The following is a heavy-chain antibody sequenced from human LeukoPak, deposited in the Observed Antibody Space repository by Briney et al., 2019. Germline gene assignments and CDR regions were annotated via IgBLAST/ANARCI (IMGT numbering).Heavy chain of an antibody. Sequence: GGSLRLSCAASGFSFTEAWMSWVRQAPGKGLEWVGRLKSKTDGGTTDYAAPVKGRFTISRGDSKNTLYLQMNSLKTEDTAVYYCTASACSNGACYTSVDYWGQGTLVTVSP. J-gene: IGHJ4*02. CDR3: TASACSNGACYTSVDY. CDR2: LKSKTDGGTT. D-gene: IGHD2-8*01. CDR1: GFSFTEAW. V-gene: IGHV3-15*01.